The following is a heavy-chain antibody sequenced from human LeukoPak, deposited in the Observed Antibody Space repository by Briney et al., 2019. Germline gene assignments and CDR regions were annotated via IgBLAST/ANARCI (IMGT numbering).Heavy chain of an antibody. Sequence: ASVKVSCKASGGTFSSYAISWVRQAPGQGLEWMGRIIPILGIANYAQKFQGRVTITADKSTSTAYMELSSLRSEDTAVYYCARDHAVTGPGVGYYYYYYGMDVWGQGTTVTVSS. D-gene: IGHD6-19*01. CDR2: IIPILGIA. CDR1: GGTFSSYA. V-gene: IGHV1-69*04. CDR3: ARDHAVTGPGVGYYYYYYGMDV. J-gene: IGHJ6*02.